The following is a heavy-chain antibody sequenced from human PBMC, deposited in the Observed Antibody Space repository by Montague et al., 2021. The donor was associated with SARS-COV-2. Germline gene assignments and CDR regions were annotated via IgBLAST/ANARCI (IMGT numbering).Heavy chain of an antibody. CDR3: VRERWYRFDA. J-gene: IGHJ5*02. D-gene: IGHD4-23*01. CDR2: RRNKIGSFAT. Sequence: PLRLSCAASGFVFDDLYMGWVRQAPGKGLEWVGLRRNKIGSFATDYAASVRGRFTISRDESKSILYLQMNSLKNEDTAGYFCVRERWYRFDAWGQGTLVTVSS. CDR1: GFVFDDLY. V-gene: IGHV3-72*01.